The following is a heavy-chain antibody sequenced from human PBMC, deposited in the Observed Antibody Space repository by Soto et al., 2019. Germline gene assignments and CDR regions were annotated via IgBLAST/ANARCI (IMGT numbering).Heavy chain of an antibody. CDR1: GYTFTSYG. CDR2: INAYTGNK. CDR3: ARDLGQQLFDY. J-gene: IGHJ4*02. V-gene: IGHV1-18*01. D-gene: IGHD6-13*01. Sequence: QVQLVQSGAEVKKPGASVKVSCKASGYTFTSYGISWVRQAPGQGLEWMGWINAYTGNKKYAQKLQGRVSMTTETSTGTAYMELRSLSSDDTAVYYCARDLGQQLFDYWGQGTLVTVSS.